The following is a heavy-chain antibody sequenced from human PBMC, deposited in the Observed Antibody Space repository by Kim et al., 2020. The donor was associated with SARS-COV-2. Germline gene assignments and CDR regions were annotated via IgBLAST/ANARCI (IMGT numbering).Heavy chain of an antibody. V-gene: IGHV3-48*02. Sequence: GGSLRLSCAASGFTFSSYSMNWVRQAPGKGLEWVSYISSSSSTIYYADSVKGRFTISRDNAKNSLYLQMNSLRDEDTAVYYCARDDSGWRLLHYYYYYGMDVWGQGTTVTVPS. J-gene: IGHJ6*02. D-gene: IGHD6-19*01. CDR3: ARDDSGWRLLHYYYYYGMDV. CDR1: GFTFSSYS. CDR2: ISSSSSTI.